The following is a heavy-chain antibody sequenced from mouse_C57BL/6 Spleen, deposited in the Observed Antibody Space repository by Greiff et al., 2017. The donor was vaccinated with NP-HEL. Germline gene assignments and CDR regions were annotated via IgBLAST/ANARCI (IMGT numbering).Heavy chain of an antibody. CDR2: IHPNSGST. CDR1: GYTFTSYW. CDR3: ASISYESNYSWFAY. Sequence: VQLQQPGAELVKPGASVKLSCKASGYTFTSYWMHWVKQRPGQGLEWIGMIHPNSGSTNYNEKFKSKATLTVDKSSSTAYMQLSSLTSEDSAVYYCASISYESNYSWFAYWGQGTLVTVSA. D-gene: IGHD2-5*01. V-gene: IGHV1-64*01. J-gene: IGHJ3*01.